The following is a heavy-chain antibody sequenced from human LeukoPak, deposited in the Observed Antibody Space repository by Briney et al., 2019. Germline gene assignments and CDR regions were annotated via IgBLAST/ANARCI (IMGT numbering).Heavy chain of an antibody. Sequence: ASAKVSCKASGYTFTGYYMHWVRQAPGQGLEWMGWINPNSGATNYAQKFQGRVTMTRDTSISTAYMEASRLRSDDTAVFYCAREGSGYPYWGQGTLVTVSS. CDR2: INPNSGAT. D-gene: IGHD3-22*01. CDR3: AREGSGYPY. V-gene: IGHV1-2*02. CDR1: GYTFTGYY. J-gene: IGHJ4*02.